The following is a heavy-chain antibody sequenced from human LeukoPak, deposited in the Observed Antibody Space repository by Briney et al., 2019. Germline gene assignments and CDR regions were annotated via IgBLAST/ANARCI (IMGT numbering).Heavy chain of an antibody. J-gene: IGHJ4*02. CDR1: GFTFNSYA. V-gene: IGHV3-23*01. CDR3: GKTTTGYSSGRYPGWPVDY. CDR2: IFGSGGSA. D-gene: IGHD6-19*01. Sequence: PGGSLRLPCAASGFTFNSYAMYWVRQAPGKGLEWVSGIFGSGGSAHYADSVKGRFTISRDNSKSTVYLQMDSLRVEDTAVYYCGKTTTGYSSGRYPGWPVDYWGQGTLVTVSS.